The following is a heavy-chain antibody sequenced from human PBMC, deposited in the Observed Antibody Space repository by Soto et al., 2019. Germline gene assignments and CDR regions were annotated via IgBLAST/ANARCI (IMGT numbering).Heavy chain of an antibody. D-gene: IGHD3-3*01. J-gene: IGHJ6*02. CDR3: ARDAHDFWRVSNYGMDV. CDR1: GYTFTSYS. CDR2: INGYNGKT. V-gene: IGHV1-18*01. Sequence: ASVKVSCKASGYTFTSYSVIWVRQAPGQGLEWMGSINGYNGKTDYAQKFQGRVTMTTDTSTSTAYMELRSLRSDDTAVYYCARDAHDFWRVSNYGMDVWGQGTTVTVSS.